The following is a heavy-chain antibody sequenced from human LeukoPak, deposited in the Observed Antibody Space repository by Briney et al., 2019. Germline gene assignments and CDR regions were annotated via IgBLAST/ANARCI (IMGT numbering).Heavy chain of an antibody. CDR3: ATDLGY. CDR2: FDPEDGET. Sequence: ASVKVSCKASGGTFSSYAISWVRQAPGQGLEWMGGFDPEDGETIYAQKFQGRVTMTEDTSTDTAYMELSSLRSEDTAVYYCATDLGYWGQGTLVTVSS. CDR1: GGTFSSYA. V-gene: IGHV1-24*01. D-gene: IGHD6-25*01. J-gene: IGHJ1*01.